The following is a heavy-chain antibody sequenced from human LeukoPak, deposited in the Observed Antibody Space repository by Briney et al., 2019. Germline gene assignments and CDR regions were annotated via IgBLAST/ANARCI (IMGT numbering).Heavy chain of an antibody. Sequence: ASVKVSCKASGGTFSSYAISWVRQAPGQGLEWMGGIIPIFGTANYAQKFQGRVTITTDESTSTAYMELSSLRSEDTALYYCARDTADACDIWGQGTMGTVSS. J-gene: IGHJ3*02. D-gene: IGHD5-18*01. CDR1: GGTFSSYA. CDR3: ARDTADACDI. V-gene: IGHV1-69*05. CDR2: IIPIFGTA.